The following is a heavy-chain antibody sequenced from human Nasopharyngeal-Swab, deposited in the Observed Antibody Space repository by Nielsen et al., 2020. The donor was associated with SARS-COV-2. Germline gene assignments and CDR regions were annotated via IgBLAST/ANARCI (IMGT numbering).Heavy chain of an antibody. J-gene: IGHJ4*02. CDR2: ISSSSSTI. V-gene: IGHV3-48*03. Sequence: GESLKISCAASGFTFSSYEMNWVRQAPGKGPEWVSYISSSSSTIYYADSVKGRFTISRDNAKNSLYLQMNSLRAEDTAVYYCAREPELRFLEWLTYYFDYWGQGTLVTVSS. D-gene: IGHD3-3*01. CDR3: AREPELRFLEWLTYYFDY. CDR1: GFTFSSYE.